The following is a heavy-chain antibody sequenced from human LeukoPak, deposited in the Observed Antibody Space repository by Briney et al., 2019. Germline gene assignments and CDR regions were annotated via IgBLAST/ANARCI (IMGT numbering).Heavy chain of an antibody. D-gene: IGHD3-10*01. CDR3: AKVAKYYYGSETYYFFEH. CDR2: IKKDGSEK. V-gene: IGHV3-7*01. CDR1: RFTFSSYW. J-gene: IGHJ4*02. Sequence: GRSLRLSCAASRFTFSSYWMSWVRQAPGKGLEWVANIKKDGSEKYYVDSVKGRFTISRDNAKNSLYLQMNSLRVEDTAVYYCAKVAKYYYGSETYYFFEHWGQGTPVTASS.